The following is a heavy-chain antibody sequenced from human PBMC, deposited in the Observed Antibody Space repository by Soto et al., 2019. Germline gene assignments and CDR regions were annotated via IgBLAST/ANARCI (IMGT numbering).Heavy chain of an antibody. V-gene: IGHV1-3*01. CDR3: ASAVGVGGPPLWRDYYYGMDV. D-gene: IGHD2-15*01. CDR2: INAGNGNT. J-gene: IGHJ6*02. Sequence: GASVKVSCKASGYTFTSYAMHWVRQAPAQRLEWMGWINAGNGNTKYSQKFQGRVTITRDTSASTAYMELSSLRSEDTAVYYCASAVGVGGPPLWRDYYYGMDVWGQGTTVTVSS. CDR1: GYTFTSYA.